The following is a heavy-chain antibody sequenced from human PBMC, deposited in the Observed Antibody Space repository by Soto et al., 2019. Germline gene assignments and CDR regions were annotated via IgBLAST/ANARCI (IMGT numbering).Heavy chain of an antibody. CDR1: GFTFDSFA. Sequence: PGGSLRLSCAASGFTFDSFAMTWVRQAPGKVLEWVSAISASGGSTFYADSVKGRFTISRDSSKNTLYLQMNSLRAEDTAVYYCRSGAVRTDAWGQGTLVNVSS. J-gene: IGHJ5*01. V-gene: IGHV3-23*01. CDR2: ISASGGST. D-gene: IGHD1-26*01. CDR3: RSGAVRTDA.